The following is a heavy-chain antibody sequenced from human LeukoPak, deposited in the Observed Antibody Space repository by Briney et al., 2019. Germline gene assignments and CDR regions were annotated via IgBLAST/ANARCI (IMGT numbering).Heavy chain of an antibody. CDR1: GFDFSRSD. V-gene: IGHV3-13*01. Sequence: PGGSLRLSCAASGFDFSRSDMHWVRQVTGKGLEWVSGIGTAYSTFYQDSVKGRFTISRKNGKNSLYLQVNTLRVDDSPAYYLPSTRVTPGIRGLQMRYFEPWGQRTLVTVSS. CDR2: IGTAYST. D-gene: IGHD5-18*01. J-gene: IGHJ4*02. CDR3: PSTRVTPGIRGLQMRYFEP.